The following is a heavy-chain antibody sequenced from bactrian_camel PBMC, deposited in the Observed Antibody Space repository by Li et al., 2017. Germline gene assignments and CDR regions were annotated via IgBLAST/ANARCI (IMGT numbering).Heavy chain of an antibody. D-gene: IGHD3*01. CDR3: AADPRMERCYGVGEYIY. CDR2: IDNHGYT. Sequence: HVQLVESGGGLVQPGGSLRLSCSVSRLTTSYWCMGWVRQAPGKNREGVASIDNHGYTGYSDFAKGRFTISEDNPTVTIYLQMNSLKPEDTAMYYCAADPRMERCYGVGEYIYWGQGTQVTVS. J-gene: IGHJ4*01. CDR1: RLTTSYWC. V-gene: IGHV3-2*01.